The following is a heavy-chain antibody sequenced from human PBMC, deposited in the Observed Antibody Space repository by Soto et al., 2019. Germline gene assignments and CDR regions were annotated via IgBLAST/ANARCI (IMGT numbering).Heavy chain of an antibody. D-gene: IGHD4-17*01. CDR2: ISYDGSDL. CDR1: GFVFLNYA. V-gene: IGHV3-30-3*01. CDR3: ARVGNYGDSPYYNYATDV. Sequence: QVQLVESGGGVVQPGKSLRLSCTASGFVFLNYAFHWVRQAPGKGPEWVAVISYDGSDLFYADSVKGRFTISRDNSRDTLYLQMNSLRADDTAVYYCARVGNYGDSPYYNYATDVWGQGTTVTVSS. J-gene: IGHJ6*02.